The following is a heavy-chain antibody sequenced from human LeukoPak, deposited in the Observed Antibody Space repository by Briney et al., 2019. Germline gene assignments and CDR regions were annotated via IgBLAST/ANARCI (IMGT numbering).Heavy chain of an antibody. Sequence: GGSLRLSCAASVFTFDDYAMHWVRQAPGKGLEWVSLISEVGDSTYYADSVKGRFTISRDNSKNSLYLQMNSLRTEDTALFYCAKDKYSYGYNFDYWGQGTLVTVSS. D-gene: IGHD5-18*01. CDR3: AKDKYSYGYNFDY. CDR1: VFTFDDYA. V-gene: IGHV3-43*02. J-gene: IGHJ4*02. CDR2: ISEVGDST.